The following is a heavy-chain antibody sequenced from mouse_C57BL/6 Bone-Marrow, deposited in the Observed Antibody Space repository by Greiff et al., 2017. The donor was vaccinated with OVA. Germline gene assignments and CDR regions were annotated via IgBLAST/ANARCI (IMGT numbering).Heavy chain of an antibody. V-gene: IGHV1-64*01. CDR1: GYTFTSYW. J-gene: IGHJ2*01. Sequence: QVQLQQPGAELVKPGASVKLSCKASGYTFTSYWMHWVKQRPGQGLEWIGMIHPNSGSTNYNEKFKSKATLTVDKPSSTAYMQLSSLTSEDSAVYYCARTLVPSYFDYWGQGTTLTVSS. CDR2: IHPNSGST. CDR3: ARTLVPSYFDY.